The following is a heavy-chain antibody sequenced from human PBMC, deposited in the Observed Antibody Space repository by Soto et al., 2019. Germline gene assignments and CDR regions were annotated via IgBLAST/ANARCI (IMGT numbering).Heavy chain of an antibody. CDR3: AKVRLEYYYDSSGFRVAYYYYGMDV. D-gene: IGHD3-22*01. J-gene: IGHJ6*02. V-gene: IGHV3-30*18. CDR1: GFTFSSFG. CDR2: ISYDGRDK. Sequence: GGSLRLSCAASGFTFSSFGMHWVRQGPGKGLEWVAAISYDGRDKSYADSVKGRFTISRDNSKNTLYLQMNSLRAEDTAVYYCAKVRLEYYYDSSGFRVAYYYYGMDVWGQGTTVTVSS.